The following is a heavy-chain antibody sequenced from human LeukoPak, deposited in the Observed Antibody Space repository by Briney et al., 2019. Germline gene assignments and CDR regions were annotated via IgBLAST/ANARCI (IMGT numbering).Heavy chain of an antibody. D-gene: IGHD3-22*01. V-gene: IGHV4-4*07. J-gene: IGHJ4*02. CDR1: GGSISSYY. CDR3: ARAAYCYDSSGQTGPPLFDY. Sequence: SETLSLTCTVSGGSISSYYWSWIRQPAGKGLERIGRIYTSGSTNYNPSLKSRVTMSVDTSKNQFSLKLSSVTAADTAVYYCARAAYCYDSSGQTGPPLFDYWGQGTLVTVSS. CDR2: IYTSGST.